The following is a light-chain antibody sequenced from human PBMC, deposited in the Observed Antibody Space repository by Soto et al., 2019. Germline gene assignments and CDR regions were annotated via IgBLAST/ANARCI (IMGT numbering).Light chain of an antibody. V-gene: IGKV3-20*01. CDR1: QSVDIN. CDR3: QQYGSSLGVT. CDR2: GAS. J-gene: IGKJ4*01. Sequence: EIVLTQSPVTLSVSPGDRVTLSCRASQSVDINLAWYQQRAGQAPRLLVYGASSRATGIPDRFSGSGSGTDFTLTISRLEPEDFAVYYCQQYGSSLGVTFGGGTKVDI.